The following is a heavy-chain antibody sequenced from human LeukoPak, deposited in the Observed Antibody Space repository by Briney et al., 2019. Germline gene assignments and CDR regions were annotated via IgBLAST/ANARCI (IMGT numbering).Heavy chain of an antibody. V-gene: IGHV3-15*01. CDR3: AKYDTSVNFDY. Sequence: KAGGSLRLSCAASGFTFSSYSMNWVRQAPGKGLEWVGHIKSKADGGTTDYAAPVIGRFIISRDDLKHTLYLQMNSLKTDDTAVYYCAKYDTSVNFDYWGQGTLVTVSS. CDR1: GFTFSSYS. CDR2: IKSKADGGTT. D-gene: IGHD3-22*01. J-gene: IGHJ4*02.